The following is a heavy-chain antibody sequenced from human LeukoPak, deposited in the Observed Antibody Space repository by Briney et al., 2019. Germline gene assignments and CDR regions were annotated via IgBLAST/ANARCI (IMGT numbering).Heavy chain of an antibody. CDR2: IYYSGST. CDR1: GGSISSSSYY. V-gene: IGHV4-39*01. D-gene: IGHD6-6*01. CDR3: ASLPSIAARPLRGY. J-gene: IGHJ4*02. Sequence: SETLSLTCTVSGGSISSSSYYWGWIRQPPGKGLEWIGSIYYSGSTYYNPSLKSRVTISVDTSKNQFSLKLSSVTAADTAVYYCASLPSIAARPLRGYWGQGTLVTVSS.